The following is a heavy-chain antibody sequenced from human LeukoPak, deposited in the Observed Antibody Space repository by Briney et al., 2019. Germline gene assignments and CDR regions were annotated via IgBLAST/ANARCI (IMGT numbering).Heavy chain of an antibody. D-gene: IGHD2-2*01. CDR1: GFTLTGYY. CDR3: ARADSVPAGDYHYWYMDV. Sequence: GASVKVSCKASGFTLTGYYMHWVRQDPRQGLQWMGWIKPNSGDTDYAQKFQGRVTMTRDTSISTVYMELSSLRSDDTAVYYCARADSVPAGDYHYWYMDVWGKGTPVTVSS. J-gene: IGHJ6*03. V-gene: IGHV1-2*02. CDR2: IKPNSGDT.